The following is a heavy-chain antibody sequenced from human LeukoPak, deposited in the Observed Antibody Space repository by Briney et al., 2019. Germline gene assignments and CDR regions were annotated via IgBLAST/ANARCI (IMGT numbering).Heavy chain of an antibody. D-gene: IGHD6-6*01. CDR3: ARGIAARDWFDP. CDR1: GYTFISYY. Sequence: GASVKVSCKASGYTFISYYMHWVRQAPGQGLEWMGIINPSGGSTRYAQKFQGRVTMTRDTSTSTAYMELSSLRSEDTAVYYCARGIAARDWFDPWGQGTLVTVSS. J-gene: IGHJ5*02. V-gene: IGHV1-46*01. CDR2: INPSGGST.